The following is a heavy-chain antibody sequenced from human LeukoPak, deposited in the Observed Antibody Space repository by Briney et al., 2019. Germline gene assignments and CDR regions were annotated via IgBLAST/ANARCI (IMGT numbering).Heavy chain of an antibody. CDR1: GGSFSGYY. D-gene: IGHD6-19*01. CDR2: INHSGST. V-gene: IGHV4-34*01. Sequence: PSETLSLTCAVYGGSFSGYYWSWIRQPPGKGLEWIGEINHSGSTNYNPSLKSRVTISVDTSKNQFSLKLSSVTAADTAVYYCARNSSGWHLFPFGWFDPWGQGTLVTVSS. CDR3: ARNSSGWHLFPFGWFDP. J-gene: IGHJ5*02.